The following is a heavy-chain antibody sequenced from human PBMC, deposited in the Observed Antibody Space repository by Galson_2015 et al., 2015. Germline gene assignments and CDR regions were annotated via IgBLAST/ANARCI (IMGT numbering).Heavy chain of an antibody. Sequence: SLRLSCAASEFTFGSYYMSWVRQAPGKGLEWVSSISSTTTYIYYADSVKGRFTISRDNAKNSLYLQMNSLGAEDTAVYYCARQILDYDFWSGYYPTNFDYRGQGTLVTVSS. CDR3: ARQILDYDFWSGYYPTNFDY. J-gene: IGHJ4*02. V-gene: IGHV3-21*01. CDR2: ISSTTTYI. D-gene: IGHD3-3*01. CDR1: EFTFGSYY.